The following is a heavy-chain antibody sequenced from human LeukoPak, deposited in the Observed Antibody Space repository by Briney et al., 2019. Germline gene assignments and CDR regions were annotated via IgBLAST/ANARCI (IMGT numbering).Heavy chain of an antibody. V-gene: IGHV4-34*01. D-gene: IGHD5-18*01. J-gene: IGHJ6*02. CDR1: GGSFSGYY. CDR3: VSHPYSSYYYHMDV. CDR2: INHSGST. Sequence: SETLSLTCAVYGGSFSGYYWSWIRQPPGKGLEWIGEINHSGSTNYNPSLKSRVTISVDTSKNQFSLKLSSVTAADTAVYYCVSHPYSSYYYHMDVWGRGTTVTVSS.